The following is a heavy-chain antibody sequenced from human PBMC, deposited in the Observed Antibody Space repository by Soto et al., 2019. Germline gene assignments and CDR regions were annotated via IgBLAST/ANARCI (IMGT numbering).Heavy chain of an antibody. V-gene: IGHV5-10-1*01. D-gene: IGHD6-19*01. CDR3: ASYDSSGWPRGWFDP. J-gene: IGHJ5*02. CDR2: IDPSDSYT. Sequence: PGESLKISCKGSGYSFTSYWISWVHEMPGNGLEWMGRIDPSDSYTNYSPSFQGHVTISADKSISTAYLQWSSPKASDTAMYYCASYDSSGWPRGWFDPWGQGTLVTVSS. CDR1: GYSFTSYW.